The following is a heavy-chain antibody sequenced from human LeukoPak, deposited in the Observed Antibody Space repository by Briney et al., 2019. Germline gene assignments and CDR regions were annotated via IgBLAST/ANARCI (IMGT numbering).Heavy chain of an antibody. J-gene: IGHJ5*02. V-gene: IGHV5-51*01. CDR2: IYPGDSDT. D-gene: IGHD3-9*01. CDR1: GYSFISYW. CDR3: ARHGTWGYFDWPMGP. Sequence: ESLKISCKGSGYSFISYWIGWVRQMPGKGLEWMGIIYPGDSDTRYSPSFQGQVTISADKSISTAYLQWSSLKASDTAMYYCARHGTWGYFDWPMGPWGQGTLVTVSS.